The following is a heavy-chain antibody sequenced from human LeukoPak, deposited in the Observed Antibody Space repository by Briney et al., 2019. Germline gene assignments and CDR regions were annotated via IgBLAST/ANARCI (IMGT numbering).Heavy chain of an antibody. CDR1: GFTFSSCA. D-gene: IGHD3-22*01. CDR3: AKDSNLKATIIDWFDP. J-gene: IGHJ5*02. Sequence: GGSLRLSCAVSGFTFSSCAMSWVRQAPGKGLEWVSTISGSGDSTYYADSVKGRFTISRDNSKNTLYLQMNSLRAEDTAVYYCAKDSNLKATIIDWFDPWGRGTLVTVSS. V-gene: IGHV3-23*01. CDR2: ISGSGDST.